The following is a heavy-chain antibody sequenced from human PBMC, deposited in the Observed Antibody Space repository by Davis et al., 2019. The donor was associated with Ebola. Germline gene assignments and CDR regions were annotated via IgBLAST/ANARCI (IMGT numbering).Heavy chain of an antibody. CDR3: ARGFDIVVVVAANDYYGMDV. CDR1: GFTLSNYA. J-gene: IGHJ6*04. Sequence: GGSLRLSCAASGFTLSNYAMHWVRQAPGKGLEWVAVISYDGSDEYYADSVKGRFIISRDNSKNTLYLQMNSLRAEDTAVYYCARGFDIVVVVAANDYYGMDVWGKGTTVTVSS. CDR2: ISYDGSDE. V-gene: IGHV3-30-3*01. D-gene: IGHD2-15*01.